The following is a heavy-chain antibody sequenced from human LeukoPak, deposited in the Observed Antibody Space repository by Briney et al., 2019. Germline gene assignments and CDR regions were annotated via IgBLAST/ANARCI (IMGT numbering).Heavy chain of an antibody. D-gene: IGHD6-13*01. CDR1: GFTFSSYS. J-gene: IGHJ3*02. CDR2: ISSSSSTI. V-gene: IGHV3-48*01. CDR3: ARAPRKQLATDAFDI. Sequence: GGSLRLSCAASGFTFSSYSMNWVRQAPGKGLEWVSYISSSSSTIYYADSVKGRFTISRDNAKNSLYLQMNSLGAEDTAVYYCARAPRKQLATDAFDIWGQGTMVTVSS.